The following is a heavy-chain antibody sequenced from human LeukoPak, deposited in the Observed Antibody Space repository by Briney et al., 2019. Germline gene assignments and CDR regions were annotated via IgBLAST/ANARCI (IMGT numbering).Heavy chain of an antibody. Sequence: SETLSLTCTVSGGSISSSSYYWSWIRQPPGKGLEWIGEINHSGSTNYNPSLKSRVTISVDTSKNQFSLKLSSVTAADTAVYYCARAYCSSTSCYAYGYWGQGTLVTVSS. CDR3: ARAYCSSTSCYAYGY. CDR1: GGSISSSSYY. V-gene: IGHV4-39*07. D-gene: IGHD2-2*01. CDR2: INHSGST. J-gene: IGHJ4*02.